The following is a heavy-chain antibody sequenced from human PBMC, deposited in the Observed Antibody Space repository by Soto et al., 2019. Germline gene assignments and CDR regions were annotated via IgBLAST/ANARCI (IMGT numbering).Heavy chain of an antibody. Sequence: ELQLVESGGGLVQPGGSLRLSCVASGFSFSTYWMHWVRQAPGKGLVWVSRINTAGTTTPYADSVTGRFTISRDNAKNTLYLQMNRLGAEGTAVYFCGGGGGDYGDYLDYWGQGALVTVSS. D-gene: IGHD4-17*01. CDR1: GFSFSTYW. CDR2: INTAGTTT. V-gene: IGHV3-74*01. CDR3: GGGGGDYGDYLDY. J-gene: IGHJ4*02.